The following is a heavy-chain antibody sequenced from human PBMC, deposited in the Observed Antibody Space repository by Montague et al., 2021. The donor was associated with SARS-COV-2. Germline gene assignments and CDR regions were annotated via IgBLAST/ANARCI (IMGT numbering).Heavy chain of an antibody. CDR1: GASVTSTNW. J-gene: IGHJ4*02. CDR3: ASPKEGSGYYRPFDY. D-gene: IGHD3-22*01. CDR2: IYHTENT. Sequence: SETLSLTCGVSGASVTSTNWWSWVRQPTGKGLEWIGEIYHTENTNYSPSLKSRVYISLDKSKNQLSLRLNSVTAADTAVYYCASPKEGSGYYRPFDYWGQGILVTVSS. V-gene: IGHV4-4*02.